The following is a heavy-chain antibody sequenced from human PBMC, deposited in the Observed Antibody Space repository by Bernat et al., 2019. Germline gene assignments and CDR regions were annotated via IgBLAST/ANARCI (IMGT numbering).Heavy chain of an antibody. D-gene: IGHD3-10*01. V-gene: IGHV4-39*01. CDR3: ARRGYGSGSSLFDY. CDR1: GGSISSRSYY. J-gene: IGHJ4*02. Sequence: QLQLQESGPGLVKPSETLSLTCTVSGGSISSRSYYWGWIRQPPGKGLEWIGSIYYSGSTYYNPSLKSRVTISVDTSKNQFSLKLSSVTAADTAVYYCARRGYGSGSSLFDYWGQGTLVTVSS. CDR2: IYYSGST.